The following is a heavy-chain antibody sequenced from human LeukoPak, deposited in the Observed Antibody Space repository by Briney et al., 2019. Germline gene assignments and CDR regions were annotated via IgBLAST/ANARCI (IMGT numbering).Heavy chain of an antibody. V-gene: IGHV5-51*01. CDR3: VRSTMVRGVISMDV. CDR1: GYSFTIYW. J-gene: IGHJ6*02. CDR2: IYPADSDT. D-gene: IGHD3-10*01. Sequence: GESLTISCKGSGYSFTIYWIGWVRQMPGKGLEWMGIIYPADSDTRYSPSFQGQVTISADKSICTTYLQWSSLKASDTAMYYCVRSTMVRGVISMDVWGQGTTVTVSS.